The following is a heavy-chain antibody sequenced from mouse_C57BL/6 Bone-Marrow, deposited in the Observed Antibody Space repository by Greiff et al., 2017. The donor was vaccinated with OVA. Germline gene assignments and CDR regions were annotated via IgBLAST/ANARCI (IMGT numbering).Heavy chain of an antibody. CDR2: ISSGGSYT. CDR1: GFTFSSYG. D-gene: IGHD2-2*01. V-gene: IGHV5-6*02. Sequence: EVMLVESGGDLVKPGGSLKLSCAASGFTFSSYGMSWVRQTPDKRLEWVGTISSGGSYTYYPDSVKGRFTISRDNAKNTLYLHMSRLKSEDTAMYYCARRGYGYAWFAYWGQGTLVTVSA. CDR3: ARRGYGYAWFAY. J-gene: IGHJ3*01.